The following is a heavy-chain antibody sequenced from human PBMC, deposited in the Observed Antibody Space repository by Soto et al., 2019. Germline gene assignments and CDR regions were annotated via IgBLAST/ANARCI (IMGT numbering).Heavy chain of an antibody. V-gene: IGHV3-30-3*01. J-gene: IGHJ4*02. CDR2: ISYDGSNK. CDR1: GFTFSSYA. Sequence: GGSLRLSCAASGFTFSSYAMHWVRQAPGKGLEWVAVISYDGSNKYYADSVKGRFTISRDNSKNTLYLQMNSLRAEDTAVYYCARDNQEQLAPFDYWGQGTLVTVLL. D-gene: IGHD6-13*01. CDR3: ARDNQEQLAPFDY.